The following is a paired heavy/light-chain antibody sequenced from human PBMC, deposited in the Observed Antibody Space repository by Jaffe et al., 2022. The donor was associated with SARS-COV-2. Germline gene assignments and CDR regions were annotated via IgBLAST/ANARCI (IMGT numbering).Heavy chain of an antibody. CDR2: ISGSGGST. Sequence: EVQLVESGGGVVQPGGSLRLSCAASGFTLSNYGMSWVRQAPGKGLEWVSGISGSGGSTHYADSVKGRFTVSRDTAKNTLYLQMNSLRAEDTAVYYCAKDITSSEWFVPTNSYWGQGALVTVSS. J-gene: IGHJ4*02. CDR3: AKDITSSEWFVPTNSY. V-gene: IGHV3-23*04. CDR1: GFTLSNYG. D-gene: IGHD3-3*01.
Light chain of an antibody. J-gene: IGKJ2*01. V-gene: IGKV1-5*03. CDR2: KAS. Sequence: DIHMTQSPSTLSASVGDRVTITCRASQNINSWLAWYQQKPGKAPELLIYKASRLQNGVSARFSGSGSGTEFTLTISSLQSDDFATYYCQQDYTYPYSFGQGTKVENK. CDR3: QQDYTYPYS. CDR1: QNINSW.